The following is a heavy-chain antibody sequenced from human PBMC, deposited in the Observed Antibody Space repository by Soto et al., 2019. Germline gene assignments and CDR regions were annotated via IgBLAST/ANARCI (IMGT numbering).Heavy chain of an antibody. J-gene: IGHJ3*02. CDR3: ARMNYDFWSGWGGAAFDI. D-gene: IGHD3-3*01. V-gene: IGHV3-33*01. Sequence: QVQLVESGGGVVQPGRSLRLSCAASGFTFSSYGMHWVRQAPGKGLEWVAVIWYDGSNKYYADSVKGRFTISRDNSKNTLYLQMNSLRAEDTAVYYCARMNYDFWSGWGGAAFDIWGQGTMVTVSS. CDR1: GFTFSSYG. CDR2: IWYDGSNK.